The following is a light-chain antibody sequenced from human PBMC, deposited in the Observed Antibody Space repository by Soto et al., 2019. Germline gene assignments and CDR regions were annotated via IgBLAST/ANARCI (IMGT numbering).Light chain of an antibody. J-gene: IGKJ1*01. Sequence: EIVLTQSPGTLSLSPGERATLSCRASQSVSSSYLAWYQQKPGQAPRLLIYGASSRATGIPDRFSGSGSGTDFTLTISRLEPEDDTVYYGHHYRTPRTSRQGTKV. CDR3: HHYRTPRT. V-gene: IGKV3-20*01. CDR1: QSVSSSY. CDR2: GAS.